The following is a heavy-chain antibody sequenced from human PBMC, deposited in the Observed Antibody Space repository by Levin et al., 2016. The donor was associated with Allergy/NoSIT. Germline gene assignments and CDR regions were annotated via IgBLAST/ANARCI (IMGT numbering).Heavy chain of an antibody. V-gene: IGHV3-30*04. Sequence: GESLKISCAASGFTFSIYAMHWVRQAPGKGLECVAVMSYDGSGEYYADSVKGRFTISRDNSKNTLYVQMNSLRAEDTAIYYCARDSQAVAATFVDCWGQGTLVTVSS. CDR2: MSYDGSGE. CDR1: GFTFSIYA. CDR3: ARDSQAVAATFVDC. J-gene: IGHJ4*02. D-gene: IGHD6-19*01.